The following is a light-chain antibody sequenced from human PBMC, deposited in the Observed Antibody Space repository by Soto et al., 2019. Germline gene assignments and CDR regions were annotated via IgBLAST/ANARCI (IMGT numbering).Light chain of an antibody. V-gene: IGKV1-5*03. CDR2: KTS. CDR1: QSISIW. J-gene: IGKJ1*01. CDR3: QHWNDYSWT. Sequence: DIHMTQSPSTLSASVGDRVTITCRASQSISIWLAWYQQKPGKAPNLLIYKTSSLETGVPSRFSGSGSGTEFTLTISSLQPDDFATHYCQHWNDYSWTFGQGTKVEVK.